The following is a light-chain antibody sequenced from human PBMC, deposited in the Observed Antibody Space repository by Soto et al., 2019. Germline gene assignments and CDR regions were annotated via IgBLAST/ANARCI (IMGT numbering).Light chain of an antibody. J-gene: IGLJ1*01. V-gene: IGLV2-14*01. CDR1: SSDVGLFNY. CDR3: SSYTSSSTLV. Sequence: QSVLTPTSSLSGSPGQSITISCTGTSSDVGLFNYVSWYQQHPGRAPKLLIYEVTNRPAGVSNRFSGSKSGNTASLTISGLQAEDEAGYYCSSYTSSSTLVFGSGTKVTVL. CDR2: EVT.